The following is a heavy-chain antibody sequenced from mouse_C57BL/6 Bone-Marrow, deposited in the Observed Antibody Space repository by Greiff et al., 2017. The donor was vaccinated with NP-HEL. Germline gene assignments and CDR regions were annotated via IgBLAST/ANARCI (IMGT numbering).Heavy chain of an antibody. Sequence: VQLHQSGAELVRPGASVTLSCKASGYTFTDYEMHWVKQTPVHGLEWIGAIDPETGGTAYNQKFKGKAILTADKSSSTAYMELRSLTSEDSAVYYCTRSITTVVGLDYWGQGTTLTVSS. CDR3: TRSITTVVGLDY. CDR1: GYTFTDYE. J-gene: IGHJ2*01. V-gene: IGHV1-15*01. CDR2: IDPETGGT. D-gene: IGHD1-1*01.